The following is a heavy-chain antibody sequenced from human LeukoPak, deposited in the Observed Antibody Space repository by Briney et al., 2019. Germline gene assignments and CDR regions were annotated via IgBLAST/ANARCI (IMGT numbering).Heavy chain of an antibody. D-gene: IGHD6-6*01. CDR2: VYYIGTT. V-gene: IGHV4-61*01. CDR3: ARNTSSSPWFDP. J-gene: IGHJ5*02. CDR1: GGSVSSPNSY. Sequence: SETLSLTCTVSGGSVSSPNSYRSWIRQPPGKGLEWIGNVYYIGTTSYNSSLKSRVTISVDTSQNQFSLEVTSMTAADTAVYYCARNTSSSPWFDPWGQGTLVTVSS.